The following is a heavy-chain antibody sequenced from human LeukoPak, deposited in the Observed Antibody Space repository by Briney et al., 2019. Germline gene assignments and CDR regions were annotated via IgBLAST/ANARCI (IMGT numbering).Heavy chain of an antibody. J-gene: IGHJ5*02. D-gene: IGHD3-10*01. V-gene: IGHV4-39*01. CDR2: IYYSGSI. CDR3: AGHAYGSGSNWFDP. CDR1: GGSISSSSYY. Sequence: SETLSLTCTVSGGSISSSSYYWGWIRQPPGKGLEWIGSIYYSGSIYDNASLKSRVTISVDTSKNQFSLKLSSVTAAETAVYYCAGHAYGSGSNWFDPWGQGTLVTVSS.